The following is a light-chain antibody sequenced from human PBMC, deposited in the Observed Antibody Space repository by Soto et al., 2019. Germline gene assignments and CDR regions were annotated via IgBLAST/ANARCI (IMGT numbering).Light chain of an antibody. Sequence: DIQMTQSPSTLSASVGDRVTITCRASQRIDAWLAWYQQKPGTAPKLLIYKATILQSGVPSRFSGSGSGTDFTLTISSLQSEDFAVYYCQQYNNWWTYGQGTKVDIK. V-gene: IGKV1-5*03. J-gene: IGKJ1*01. CDR2: KAT. CDR3: QQYNNWWT. CDR1: QRIDAW.